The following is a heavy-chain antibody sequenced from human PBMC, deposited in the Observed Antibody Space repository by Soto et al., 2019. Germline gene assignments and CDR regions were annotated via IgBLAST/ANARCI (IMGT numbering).Heavy chain of an antibody. CDR1: GGSISSYY. Sequence: QVQLQESGPGLVKPSETLSLTCTVSGGSISSYYWRWIRQPPGKGLEWIGYIYYSGSTNYNPSLKSRVTISVDTSKNQCSLKLSSVTAADTAVYYCARQQWLVLNAFDIWGQGTMVTVSS. J-gene: IGHJ3*02. D-gene: IGHD6-19*01. CDR2: IYYSGST. V-gene: IGHV4-59*01. CDR3: ARQQWLVLNAFDI.